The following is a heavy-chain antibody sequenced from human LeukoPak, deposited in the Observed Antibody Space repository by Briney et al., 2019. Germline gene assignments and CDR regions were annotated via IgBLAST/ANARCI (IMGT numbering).Heavy chain of an antibody. J-gene: IGHJ3*02. D-gene: IGHD5-24*01. CDR2: ISSSSAYI. CDR1: GFTFSSYS. V-gene: IGHV3-21*01. CDR3: AKKMDDAFEI. Sequence: PGGSLRLSCAASGFTFSSYSMNWVRQAPGKGLEWVAFISSSSAYISYADSVKGRFIISRDNAKNSLYLQMNNLRAEDTAVYHCAKKMDDAFEIWGQGTMVTVSS.